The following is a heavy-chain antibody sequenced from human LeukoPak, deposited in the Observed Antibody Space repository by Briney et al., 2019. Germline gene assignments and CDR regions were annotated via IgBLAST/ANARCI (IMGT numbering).Heavy chain of an antibody. Sequence: GGSLRLSCAASGFTVSSNYMSWVRQAPGKGLEWVSVIYSGGSTYYADSVKGRFTISRDNSKNTLYLQMYSLRAEDTAVYYCARRLYSSSWSSFDYWGQGTLVTVSS. CDR3: ARRLYSSSWSSFDY. V-gene: IGHV3-53*01. D-gene: IGHD6-13*01. J-gene: IGHJ4*02. CDR1: GFTVSSNY. CDR2: IYSGGST.